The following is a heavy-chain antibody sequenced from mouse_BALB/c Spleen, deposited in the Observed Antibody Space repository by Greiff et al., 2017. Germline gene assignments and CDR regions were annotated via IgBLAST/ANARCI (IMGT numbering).Heavy chain of an antibody. Sequence: VQLQQSGAELVRSGASVKLSCTASGFNIKDYYMHWVKQRPEQGLEWIGWIDPENGDTEYAPKFQGKASITADTSSNTAYLQLSSLTSEDTAVYYCARGTTVAPFDYWGQGTTLTVSS. CDR2: IDPENGDT. V-gene: IGHV14-4*02. D-gene: IGHD1-1*01. CDR3: ARGTTVAPFDY. J-gene: IGHJ2*01. CDR1: GFNIKDYY.